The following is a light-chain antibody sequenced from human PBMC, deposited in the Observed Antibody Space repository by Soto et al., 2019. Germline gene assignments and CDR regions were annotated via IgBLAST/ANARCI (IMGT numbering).Light chain of an antibody. J-gene: IGKJ4*01. CDR2: DAS. V-gene: IGKV3-15*01. Sequence: EIVMTQSPATLSVSPGERATLSCRASQSVSSNLAWYQQKPGQAPRLLIYDASTRATGIPARFSGSGSGTEFTLTIRSLQSEDFAVYYCQQYNNWLGITFGGGTKVDIK. CDR3: QQYNNWLGIT. CDR1: QSVSSN.